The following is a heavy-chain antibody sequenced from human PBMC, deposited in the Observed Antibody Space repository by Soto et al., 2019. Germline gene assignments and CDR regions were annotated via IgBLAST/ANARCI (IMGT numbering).Heavy chain of an antibody. V-gene: IGHV3-74*01. D-gene: IGHD2-15*01. CDR3: AREFCSGGNCYTYYFDP. J-gene: IGHJ5*02. CDR1: GLTFNRYW. Sequence: GGSLRLSCAASGLTFNRYWMHWVRHAPGKGRVWVSHINTDGTNSNYADSVKGRFTISRDNAKSTLFLQMNSLRDEDTAVYYCAREFCSGGNCYTYYFDPWGQGIPVTVSS. CDR2: INTDGTNS.